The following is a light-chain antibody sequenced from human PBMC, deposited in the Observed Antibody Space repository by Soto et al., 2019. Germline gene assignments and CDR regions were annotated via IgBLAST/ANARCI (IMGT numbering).Light chain of an antibody. Sequence: DIQMTQSPSSLSASVGDRVTLTCRASEGIFKYVAWYQQKPGKVPELLIYAASTLQPGVPSRFSGSGSGTDFALTINSLQPEDVATYYCQFYHRAPFTFGPGTNVHV. V-gene: IGKV1-27*01. CDR3: QFYHRAPFT. CDR2: AAS. CDR1: EGIFKY. J-gene: IGKJ3*01.